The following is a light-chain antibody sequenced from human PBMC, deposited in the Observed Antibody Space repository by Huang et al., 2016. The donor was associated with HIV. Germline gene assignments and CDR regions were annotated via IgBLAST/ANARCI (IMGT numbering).Light chain of an antibody. Sequence: EIMMTQSPATLSVSPGDSATLSCRASQSVSSNLAWYQQRPGQAPRLLLYGASTRATGIPARFSGSGSGTEFTLTISGLQSEDFAVYYCQQYNNWPPYTFGQGTKLEIK. CDR1: QSVSSN. CDR3: QQYNNWPPYT. J-gene: IGKJ2*01. CDR2: GAS. V-gene: IGKV3-15*01.